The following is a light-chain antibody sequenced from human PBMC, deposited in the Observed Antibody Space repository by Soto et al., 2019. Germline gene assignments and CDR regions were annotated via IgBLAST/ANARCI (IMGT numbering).Light chain of an antibody. CDR1: QNIETY. CDR3: QQSYSSTRT. V-gene: IGKV1-39*01. CDR2: VAP. J-gene: IGKJ1*01. Sequence: DIQTTQSPSAMSASVGDSVTITCRASQNIETYLNWYQVKPGKAPKLLLSVAPGFQGEVPSYFSGSGSGTDVTLTISSLKTEDVATYYCQQSYSSTRTFGQGTKVDIK.